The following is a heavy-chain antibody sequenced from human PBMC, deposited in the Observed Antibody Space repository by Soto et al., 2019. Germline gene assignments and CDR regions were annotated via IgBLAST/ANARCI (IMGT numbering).Heavy chain of an antibody. CDR3: ARDRSYYDSSGSYSPPY. D-gene: IGHD3-22*01. J-gene: IGHJ4*02. V-gene: IGHV3-23*01. CDR2: VDAGGTT. Sequence: GGSLRLSCAASGFTFSSYAMSWVRQAPGKGLEWVSAVDAGGTTYYADSVKGRFTISRDNSKNILYLQMNSLRAEDTAAYFCARDRSYYDSSGSYSPPYWGQGTLVTVSS. CDR1: GFTFSSYA.